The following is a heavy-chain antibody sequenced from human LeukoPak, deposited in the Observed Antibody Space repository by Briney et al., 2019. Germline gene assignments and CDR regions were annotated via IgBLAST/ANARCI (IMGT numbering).Heavy chain of an antibody. Sequence: ASVKVSCKASGYTFTSYGISWVPQAPGQGLEWMGWISAYNGNTNYAQKLQGRVTMTTDTSTSTAYMELRSLRSDDTAVYYCARESTGFWRGYSVEFDYWGQGTLVTVSS. CDR2: ISAYNGNT. J-gene: IGHJ4*02. D-gene: IGHD3-3*01. CDR1: GYTFTSYG. CDR3: ARESTGFWRGYSVEFDY. V-gene: IGHV1-18*01.